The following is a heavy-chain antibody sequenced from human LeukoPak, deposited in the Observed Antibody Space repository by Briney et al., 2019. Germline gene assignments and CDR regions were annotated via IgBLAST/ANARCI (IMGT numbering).Heavy chain of an antibody. V-gene: IGHV3-33*01. CDR1: GFTFSCYG. J-gene: IGHJ4*02. Sequence: GGSLRLSCAASGFTFSCYGMHGLRQAPGKGLEWVAVIWYDGSNKYYADSVKGRFTISRDNSKNTLYLQMNSLRAEDTAVYYCASIAVAGTFDYWGQGTLVTVSS. CDR2: IWYDGSNK. D-gene: IGHD6-19*01. CDR3: ASIAVAGTFDY.